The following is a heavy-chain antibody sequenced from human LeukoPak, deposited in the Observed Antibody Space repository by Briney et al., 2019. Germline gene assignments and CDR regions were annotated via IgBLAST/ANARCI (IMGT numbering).Heavy chain of an antibody. CDR2: ISSSSSTI. D-gene: IGHD3-22*01. CDR3: ARVLHKRNYDSSTYYGY. J-gene: IGHJ4*02. V-gene: IGHV3-48*01. CDR1: GFTFSSFS. Sequence: GGSLRLSCAASGFTFSSFSMNWVRQAPGKGLEWVSYISSSSSTIYYADSVKGRFTISRDNANTSLYLQMNSLRAEDTAVYYCARVLHKRNYDSSTYYGYWGQGTLVTVSS.